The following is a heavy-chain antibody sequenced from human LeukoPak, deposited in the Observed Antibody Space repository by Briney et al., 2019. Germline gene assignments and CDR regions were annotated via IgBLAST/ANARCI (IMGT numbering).Heavy chain of an antibody. Sequence: AGGSLRLSCAASGFTFSSYSMNWVRQAPGKGLEWVSSISSSSSYTYYADSVKGRFTISRDNAKNSLYLQMNSLRAEDTAVYYCARDFSNPFDYWGQGTLVTVSS. CDR3: ARDFSNPFDY. V-gene: IGHV3-21*01. J-gene: IGHJ4*02. CDR2: ISSSSSYT. CDR1: GFTFSSYS. D-gene: IGHD2/OR15-2a*01.